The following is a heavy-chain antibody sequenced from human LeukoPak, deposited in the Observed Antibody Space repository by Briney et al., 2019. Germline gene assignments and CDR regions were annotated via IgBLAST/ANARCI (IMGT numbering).Heavy chain of an antibody. CDR2: ISSSSSCI. CDR3: ARDDWFDP. V-gene: IGHV3-21*01. J-gene: IGHJ5*02. CDR1: GFTFSSYS. Sequence: PGGSLRPSCAASGFTFSSYSMNWVRQAPGKGLEWVSSISSSSSCIYYADSVKGRFTISRDNAKNSLYLQMNSLRAEDTAVYYCARDDWFDPWGQGTLVTVSS.